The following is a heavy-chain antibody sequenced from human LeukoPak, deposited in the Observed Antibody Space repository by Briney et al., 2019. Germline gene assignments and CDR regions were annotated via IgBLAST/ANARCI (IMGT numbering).Heavy chain of an antibody. CDR1: GDIFRRYG. CDR2: VRPYNGDP. Sequence: ASVKVSCKASGDIFRRYGVTWARQAPGQGPEWMGWVRPYNGDPEYAQKFQGRDSMNTDTSTDTSYMELRSLGSDDTAVYYCARPYSANWHPHPYRMHVWGQGTTVIVPS. V-gene: IGHV1-18*04. J-gene: IGHJ6*02. CDR3: ARPYSANWHPHPYRMHV. D-gene: IGHD1-1*01.